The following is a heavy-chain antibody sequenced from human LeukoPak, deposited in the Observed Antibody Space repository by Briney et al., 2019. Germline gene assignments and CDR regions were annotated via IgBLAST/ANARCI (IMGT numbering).Heavy chain of an antibody. CDR1: GFTFSSYS. CDR2: ISSSSSYI. D-gene: IGHD6-19*01. CDR3: ARDQGYIRIAVAGTSDY. Sequence: GGSLRLSCAASGFTFSSYSMNWVRQAPGKGLEWVSSISSSSSYIYYADSVKGRFTISRDNAKNSLYLQMNSLRAEDTAVYYCARDQGYIRIAVAGTSDYWGQGTLVTVSS. V-gene: IGHV3-21*01. J-gene: IGHJ4*02.